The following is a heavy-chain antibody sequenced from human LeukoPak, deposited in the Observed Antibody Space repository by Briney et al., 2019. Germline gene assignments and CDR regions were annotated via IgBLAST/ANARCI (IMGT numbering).Heavy chain of an antibody. CDR2: ISGSGGST. V-gene: IGHV3-23*01. D-gene: IGHD6-13*01. CDR3: AKDLAASSSWFDY. J-gene: IGHJ4*02. CDR1: GFTFSSYA. Sequence: GGSLRLSCAASGFTFSSYAMSWVRQAPGKGLEWVSTISGSGGSTYYADSVKGRFTISRDNSKNTLYLQMNSLRAEDTAVYYCAKDLAASSSWFDYWGQGTLVTVSS.